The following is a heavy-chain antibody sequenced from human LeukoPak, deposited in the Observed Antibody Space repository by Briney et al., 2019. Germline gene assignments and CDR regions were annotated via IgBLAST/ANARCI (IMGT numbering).Heavy chain of an antibody. Sequence: PGGSLRLSCAASGFTFSSYSMNWVLQAPGKGLEWVSSISSSSSYIYYADSVKGRFTISRDNAKNSLYLQMNSLRAEDTAVYYCAREGRPYYYDSSGYYYFWGQGTLVTVSS. CDR1: GFTFSSYS. D-gene: IGHD3-22*01. CDR2: ISSSSSYI. J-gene: IGHJ4*02. CDR3: AREGRPYYYDSSGYYYF. V-gene: IGHV3-21*01.